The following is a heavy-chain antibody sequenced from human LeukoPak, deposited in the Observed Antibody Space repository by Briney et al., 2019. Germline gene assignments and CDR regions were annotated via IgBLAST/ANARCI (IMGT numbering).Heavy chain of an antibody. CDR1: GGSISRDNSF. CDR3: ARGLTTVTTGAFDI. V-gene: IGHV4-39*07. CDR2: IFYSGTT. Sequence: SETLSLTCSVSGGSISRDNSFWGWIRQPPGKGLEWIASIFYSGTTYYNPSLKSRVTISVDTSKNQFSLKLSSVTAADTAVYYCARGLTTVTTGAFDIWGQGTMVTVSS. D-gene: IGHD4-17*01. J-gene: IGHJ3*02.